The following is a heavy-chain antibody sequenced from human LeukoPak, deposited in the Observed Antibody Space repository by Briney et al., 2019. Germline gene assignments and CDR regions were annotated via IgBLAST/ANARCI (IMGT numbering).Heavy chain of an antibody. CDR2: ISYDGSNK. J-gene: IGHJ4*02. Sequence: PGGSLRLSCAASGFTFSSYGMHWVRQAPGKGLEWVAVISYDGSNKYYADSVKGRFTISRDNSKNTLYLQMNSLRAEGTAVYYCAKAAHSSGWYHFDYWGQGTLVTVSS. CDR3: AKAAHSSGWYHFDY. D-gene: IGHD6-19*01. V-gene: IGHV3-30*18. CDR1: GFTFSSYG.